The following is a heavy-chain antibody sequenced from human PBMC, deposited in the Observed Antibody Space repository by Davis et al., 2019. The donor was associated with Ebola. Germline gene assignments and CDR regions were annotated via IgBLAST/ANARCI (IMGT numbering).Heavy chain of an antibody. Sequence: GESLKISCTASGFTFSTYTMTWVRQAPGKGLEWVSSISISSAFIYYADSVKGRFTVSRDNAQNSLSLQMNSLRAEDTAVYYCAKVHLVRLRLGHFDYWGQGTLVTVSS. V-gene: IGHV3-21*01. J-gene: IGHJ4*02. CDR2: ISISSAFI. CDR1: GFTFSTYT. D-gene: IGHD5-12*01. CDR3: AKVHLVRLRLGHFDY.